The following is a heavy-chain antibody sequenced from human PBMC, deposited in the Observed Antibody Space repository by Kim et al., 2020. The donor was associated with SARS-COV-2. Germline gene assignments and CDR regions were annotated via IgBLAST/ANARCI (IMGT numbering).Heavy chain of an antibody. CDR3: ASSGWGSGNPTTFFDY. D-gene: IGHD3-10*01. J-gene: IGHJ4*02. CDR1: GFTFSSYG. CDR2: IWYDGSNK. V-gene: IGHV3-33*01. Sequence: GGSLRLSCAASGFTFSSYGMHWVRQAPGKGLEWVAVIWYDGSNKYYADSVKGRFTISRDNSKNTLYLQMNILRAEDTAVYYCASSGWGSGNPTTFFDYWGQGTLVTVSS.